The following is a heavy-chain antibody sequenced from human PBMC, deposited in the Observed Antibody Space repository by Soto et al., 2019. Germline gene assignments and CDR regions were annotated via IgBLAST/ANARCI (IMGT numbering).Heavy chain of an antibody. CDR3: ARVRKTMVRGVTHYGMDV. V-gene: IGHV3-21*01. J-gene: IGHJ6*02. D-gene: IGHD3-10*01. CDR2: ISSSSSYI. CDR1: GFTFSSYS. Sequence: GGSLRLSCAASGFTFSSYSMNWVRQAPGKGLEWVSSISSSSSYIYYADSVKGRFTISRDNAKNSLYLQMNSLRAEDTAVYYCARVRKTMVRGVTHYGMDVWGQGTTVTVSS.